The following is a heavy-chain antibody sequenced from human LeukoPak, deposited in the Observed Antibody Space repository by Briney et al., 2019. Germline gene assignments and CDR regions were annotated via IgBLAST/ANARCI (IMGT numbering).Heavy chain of an antibody. CDR1: GAPISSGSYY. Sequence: SETLSLTCTVSGAPISSGSYYWTWIRQPAGKGLEWIGRIHTSGSTNYNPSLKSRVTISVDTSKNQFSLKLSSVTAADTAVYYAAGTILGLGDYYYYYMDVWGKGTTVTVSS. D-gene: IGHD3/OR15-3a*01. J-gene: IGHJ6*03. CDR2: IHTSGST. V-gene: IGHV4-61*02. CDR3: AGTILGLGDYYYYYMDV.